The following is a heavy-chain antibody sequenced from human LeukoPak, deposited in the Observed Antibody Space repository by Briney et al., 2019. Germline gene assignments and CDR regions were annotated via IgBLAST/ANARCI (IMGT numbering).Heavy chain of an antibody. Sequence: GGSLRLSCAASGFTFSSYWMSWVRQAPGKGLEWVANIKQDGSEKYYVDSVKGRFTISRDNSKNTLYLQMNSLRAEDTAVYYCAKCILTGYYKGYMDVWGKGTTVTISS. V-gene: IGHV3-7*03. CDR1: GFTFSSYW. J-gene: IGHJ6*03. CDR2: IKQDGSEK. D-gene: IGHD3-9*01. CDR3: AKCILTGYYKGYMDV.